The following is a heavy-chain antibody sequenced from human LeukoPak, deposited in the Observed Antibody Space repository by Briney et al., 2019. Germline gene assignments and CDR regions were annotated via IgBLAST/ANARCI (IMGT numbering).Heavy chain of an antibody. J-gene: IGHJ3*02. Sequence: GGSLRLSCAASGFTFSDYYMSWVRQAPGKGLEWVGRIKSKSDGGTTDYAAPVKGRFTISRDDSKNTLYLQMNSLKAEETAVYYCARSDNRGSYSGAFDIWGQGTMVTVSS. CDR2: IKSKSDGGTT. CDR1: GFTFSDYY. D-gene: IGHD1-26*01. V-gene: IGHV3-15*01. CDR3: ARSDNRGSYSGAFDI.